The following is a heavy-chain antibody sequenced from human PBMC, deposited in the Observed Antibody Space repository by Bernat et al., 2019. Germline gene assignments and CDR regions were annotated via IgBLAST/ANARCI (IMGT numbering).Heavy chain of an antibody. D-gene: IGHD6-13*01. CDR2: IRSKANSYAT. J-gene: IGHJ4*02. CDR3: TTSFGIAAAGPIDY. Sequence: EVQLVESGGGLVQPGGSLKLSCAASGFTFSGSAMHWVRQASGKGLEWVGRIRSKANSYATAYAASVKGRFTISRDDSKNTAYLQMNSLKTEDMAVYYCTTSFGIAAAGPIDYWGQGTLVTVSS. CDR1: GFTFSGSA. V-gene: IGHV3-73*02.